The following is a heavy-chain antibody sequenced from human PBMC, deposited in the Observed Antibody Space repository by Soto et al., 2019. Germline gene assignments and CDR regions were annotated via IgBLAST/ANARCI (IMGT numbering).Heavy chain of an antibody. Sequence: GGSLRLSCAASGFTFSGSAMHWVRQASGKGLEWVGRIRSKANSYATAYAASVKGRFTISRDDSKNTAYLQMNSLKTEDTAVYYCIRHDDRPYYDFWSGYYTGIDWFDPWGQGT. CDR2: IRSKANSYAT. D-gene: IGHD3-3*01. CDR1: GFTFSGSA. V-gene: IGHV3-73*01. CDR3: IRHDDRPYYDFWSGYYTGIDWFDP. J-gene: IGHJ5*02.